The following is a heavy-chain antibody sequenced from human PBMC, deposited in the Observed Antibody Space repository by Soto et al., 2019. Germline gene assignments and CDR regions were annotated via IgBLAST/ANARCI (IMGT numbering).Heavy chain of an antibody. Sequence: SISSGGYYWSWIRQHPGRGLEWIGYIYYNGRTYYNPSLKSRVNISVDTSKKQFYLKLSSVTAADTAVYYCARTLSGSYSKFDYWGQGTLVTVSS. CDR3: ARTLSGSYSKFDY. J-gene: IGHJ4*02. CDR2: IYYNGRT. V-gene: IGHV4-31*02. CDR1: SISSGGYY. D-gene: IGHD3-10*01.